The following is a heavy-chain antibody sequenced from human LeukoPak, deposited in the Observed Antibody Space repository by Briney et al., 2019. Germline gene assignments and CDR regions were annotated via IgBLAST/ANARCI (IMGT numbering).Heavy chain of an antibody. D-gene: IGHD3-9*01. V-gene: IGHV3-74*01. CDR2: INTDGSYI. J-gene: IGHJ4*02. Sequence: GGSLRLSCAATGFIFSSWWMIWFRRLPGKGLVSVSHINTDGSYIRYADSVKGRFTISRDNAKNTLYLQMNSLRPEDTGVYYCTTFGIDWSLSYWGQGALVTVSS. CDR3: TTFGIDWSLSY. CDR1: GFIFSSWW.